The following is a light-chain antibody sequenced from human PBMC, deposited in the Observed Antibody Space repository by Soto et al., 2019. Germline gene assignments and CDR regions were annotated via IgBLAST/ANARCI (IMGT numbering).Light chain of an antibody. J-gene: IGKJ1*01. Sequence: EIVMTQSPATLSVSPGERATLSCRASQSVSSNLAWYQQTPGQAPRLLIYGASTRATGIPARFSVSGSGTEFTPTISSLQSEDFAVYYCQQYNNWPQTFGQGTKVEIK. CDR1: QSVSSN. CDR2: GAS. V-gene: IGKV3-15*01. CDR3: QQYNNWPQT.